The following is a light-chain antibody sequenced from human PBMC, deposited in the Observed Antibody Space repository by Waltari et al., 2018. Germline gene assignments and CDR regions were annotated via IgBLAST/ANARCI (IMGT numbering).Light chain of an antibody. J-gene: IGKJ1*01. CDR2: DAS. CDR1: QSVSNN. CDR3: QQYNTWLRT. Sequence: EIAMTQSPATLSVSPGARATLSCRASQSVSNNLVWYQQKPGQAPRLLIYDASTRATDIPARFSGSGSGTEFTLTISSLQSEDSAVYYCQQYNTWLRTFGQGTKVEI. V-gene: IGKV3-15*01.